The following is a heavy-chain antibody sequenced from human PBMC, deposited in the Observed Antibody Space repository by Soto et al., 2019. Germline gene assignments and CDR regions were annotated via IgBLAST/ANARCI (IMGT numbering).Heavy chain of an antibody. D-gene: IGHD6-13*01. CDR1: GGSISSYY. CDR3: ARDSRMAAAGRPLYYYYGMDV. J-gene: IGHJ6*02. CDR2: IYYSGST. V-gene: IGHV4-59*01. Sequence: PSGTLSLTCTVAGGSISSYYWSWIRQPPGKGLEWIGYIYYSGSTNYNPSLKSRVTISVDTSKNQFSLKLSSVTAADTAVYYCARDSRMAAAGRPLYYYYGMDVWGQGTTVTVSS.